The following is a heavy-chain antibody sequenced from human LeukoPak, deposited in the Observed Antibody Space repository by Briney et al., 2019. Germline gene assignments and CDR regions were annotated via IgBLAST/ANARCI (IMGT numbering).Heavy chain of an antibody. J-gene: IGHJ4*02. D-gene: IGHD1-1*01. CDR1: GGSISTNW. CDR3: ARHTSLSGQRGFDS. CDR2: AFHSGTS. V-gene: IGHV4-4*02. Sequence: PSGTLSLTCAVSGGSISTNWWSWVRRSPGEGLEWIGEAFHSGTSNYKPSLKSRVTISLDKSKNQFSLSLSSVTAADTAVYYCARHTSLSGQRGFDSWGQGILVTVSS.